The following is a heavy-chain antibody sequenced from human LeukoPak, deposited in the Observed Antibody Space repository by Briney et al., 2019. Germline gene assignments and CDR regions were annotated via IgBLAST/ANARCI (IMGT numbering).Heavy chain of an antibody. J-gene: IGHJ4*02. CDR2: ISSDGSNT. CDR3: AKDPAAFGDYDFDY. CDR1: GFTFSSYG. V-gene: IGHV3-30*18. Sequence: GRSLRLSCAASGFTFSSYGMHWVRQAPGKGLDWVAVISSDGSNTHYADSVKGRFTISRDNSKNTLSLQMDSLRADDTAVYYCAKDPAAFGDYDFDYWGQGTLVTVSP. D-gene: IGHD4-17*01.